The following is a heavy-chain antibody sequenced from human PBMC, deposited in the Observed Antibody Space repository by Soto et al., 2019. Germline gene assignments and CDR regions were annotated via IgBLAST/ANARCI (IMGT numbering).Heavy chain of an antibody. J-gene: IGHJ4*02. D-gene: IGHD3-10*01. CDR2: INGDGSST. V-gene: IGHV3-74*01. CDR3: ARDGFRGAVLDY. Sequence: EVQLVESGGGLVQPGGSLRLSCAASGFTFSSYWMHWVRQAPGKGLVWVSRINGDGSSTTYADSVKGRFTISRDNAKKTLYMHMNSLRAEDTAVYYCARDGFRGAVLDYWGQGTLVTVSS. CDR1: GFTFSSYW.